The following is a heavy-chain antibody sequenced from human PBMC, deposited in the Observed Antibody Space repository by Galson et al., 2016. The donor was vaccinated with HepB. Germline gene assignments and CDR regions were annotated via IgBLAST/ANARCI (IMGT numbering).Heavy chain of an antibody. Sequence: TLSLTCTVSGGSISSGGYSWSWIRQHPGKGLEWIGYIYYSGSTYYNPSLKSRVTISVDMSKNQFSLKLSSVTAADTAVYYCARRLNSDFWSGPYFDYWDQGTLVTVSS. CDR2: IYYSGST. D-gene: IGHD3-3*01. CDR1: GGSISSGGYS. V-gene: IGHV4-31*03. J-gene: IGHJ4*02. CDR3: ARRLNSDFWSGPYFDY.